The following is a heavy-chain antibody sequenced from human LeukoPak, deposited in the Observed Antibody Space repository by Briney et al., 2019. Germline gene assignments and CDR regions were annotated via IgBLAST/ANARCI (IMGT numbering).Heavy chain of an antibody. J-gene: IGHJ4*02. CDR2: ISSSSSYI. Sequence: GGSLRLSCAASGFTFSSYSMNWVRQAPGKGLEWVSSISSSSSYIYYADSVKGRFTISRDNAKNSLYLQMNSLRAEDTAVYYCARDRGYYDSSGYPEEYWGQGTPVTVSS. D-gene: IGHD3-22*01. V-gene: IGHV3-21*01. CDR1: GFTFSSYS. CDR3: ARDRGYYDSSGYPEEY.